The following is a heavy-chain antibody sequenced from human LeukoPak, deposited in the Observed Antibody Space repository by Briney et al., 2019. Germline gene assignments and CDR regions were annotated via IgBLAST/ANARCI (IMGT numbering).Heavy chain of an antibody. V-gene: IGHV1-18*01. CDR1: GYTFTSYG. J-gene: IGHJ6*02. Sequence: ASVKVSRKASGYTFTSYGISWVRQAPGQGLEWMGLISAYNGNTNYAQKLQGRVTITTDTSTSTAYMELRSLRSDDTAVYYCARDVATYSKYSSSSPSYYYYYGMDVWGQGTTVTVSS. D-gene: IGHD6-13*01. CDR2: ISAYNGNT. CDR3: ARDVATYSKYSSSSPSYYYYYGMDV.